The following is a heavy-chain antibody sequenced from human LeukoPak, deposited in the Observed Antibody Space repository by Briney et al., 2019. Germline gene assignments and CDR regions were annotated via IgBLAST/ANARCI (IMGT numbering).Heavy chain of an antibody. V-gene: IGHV3-43*02. D-gene: IGHD2-15*01. Sequence: PGGSLRLSCANPGFSFDDSAIHWVRQPPGKGLEWVSLISGDGISIYNADSVKGRFIISRDNNNSSLYLEMNSLRTEDTAFYYCAKDTRNAVVSRGYGIDVWGQGTPVTVSS. J-gene: IGHJ6*02. CDR2: ISGDGISI. CDR1: GFSFDDSA. CDR3: AKDTRNAVVSRGYGIDV.